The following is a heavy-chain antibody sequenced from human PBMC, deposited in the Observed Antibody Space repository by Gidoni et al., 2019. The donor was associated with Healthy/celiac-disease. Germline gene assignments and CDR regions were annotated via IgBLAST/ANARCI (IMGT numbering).Heavy chain of an antibody. CDR1: GFTFSSYA. D-gene: IGHD5-12*01. V-gene: IGHV3-30*01. CDR2: ISYDGSNK. J-gene: IGHJ4*02. CDR3: ARDRVSGSDIVPRRLVGY. Sequence: QVQLVESGGGVVQPGRSLRLSCAASGFTFSSYAMHWVRQAPGKGLEWVAVISYDGSNKYYADSVKGRFTISRDNSKNTLYLQMNSLRAEDTAVYYCARDRVSGSDIVPRRLVGYWGQGTLVTVSS.